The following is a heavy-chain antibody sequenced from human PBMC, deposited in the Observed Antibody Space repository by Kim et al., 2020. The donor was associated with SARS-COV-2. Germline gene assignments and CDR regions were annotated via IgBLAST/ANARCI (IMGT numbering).Heavy chain of an antibody. CDR1: ELTVSSNY. CDR2: IYSGGTT. CDR3: VRAVAGYYFDY. Sequence: GGSLRLSCAASELTVSSNYMSWVRQAPGKGLEWVSVIYSGGTTYYAGSVKGRFTISRDNSKDTLYLQMNSLGDEDTAVYYCVRAVAGYYFDYWGQGTPLTVSS. D-gene: IGHD6-19*01. J-gene: IGHJ4*02. V-gene: IGHV3-66*01.